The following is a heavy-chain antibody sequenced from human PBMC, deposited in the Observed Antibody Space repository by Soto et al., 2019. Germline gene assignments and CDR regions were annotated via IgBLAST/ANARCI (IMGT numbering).Heavy chain of an antibody. CDR3: ARVTTAPFLSTSSDHYYYGMDV. CDR1: GDTFNNYA. D-gene: IGHD2-21*02. J-gene: IGHJ6*02. V-gene: IGHV1-69*13. CDR2: VTPIFGAA. Sequence: SVKVSCKASGDTFNNYAISWIRQAPGQGLEWLGEVTPIFGAAKYAQRFQGRVTMTADESTSTAYMELSSLTSVEKAIYYCARVTTAPFLSTSSDHYYYGMDVWGHGTTATVS.